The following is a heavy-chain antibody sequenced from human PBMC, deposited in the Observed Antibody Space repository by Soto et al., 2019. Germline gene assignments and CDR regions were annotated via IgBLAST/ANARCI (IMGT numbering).Heavy chain of an antibody. CDR1: GDSVSIYSGA. CDR3: ATDPGYSLEY. V-gene: IGHV6-1*01. CDR2: TYYRSKWYY. Sequence: HVQLQQSGPGLVKPSQTLSLTCVISGDSVSIYSGAWNWIRQSPSRVLEWLGRTYYRSKWYYDYAESMKSRIIISVDTSKNQFSLQLNSVTPEDAAVYYSATDPGYSLEYWGQGIQVTVSS. J-gene: IGHJ4*02. D-gene: IGHD5-12*01.